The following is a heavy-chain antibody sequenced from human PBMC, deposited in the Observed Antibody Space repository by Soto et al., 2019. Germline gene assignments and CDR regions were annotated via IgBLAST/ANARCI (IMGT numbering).Heavy chain of an antibody. CDR3: ARVRDYDFWSGPTQSYYYYGMDV. D-gene: IGHD3-3*01. CDR2: IIPIFGTA. J-gene: IGHJ6*02. V-gene: IGHV1-69*13. Sequence: SVKVSCKASGGTFSSYAISWVRQAPGQGLEWMGGIIPIFGTANYAQKFQGRVTITADESTSTAYMELSSLRSEDTAVYYCARVRDYDFWSGPTQSYYYYGMDVWGQGTTVTVSS. CDR1: GGTFSSYA.